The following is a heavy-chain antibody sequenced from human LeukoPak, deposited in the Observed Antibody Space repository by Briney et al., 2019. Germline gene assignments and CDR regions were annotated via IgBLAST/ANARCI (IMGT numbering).Heavy chain of an antibody. CDR3: ARGDDSAESLDY. V-gene: IGHV4-61*02. D-gene: IGHD3-16*01. CDR1: GASISSSGFY. Sequence: SQNLSLTCNVSGASISSSGFYWSWIRKPAGKGLEWIGRIYVRGSTNHHPSLKDRVTITIVTSKNQFSLRLHSVTAADTAVYFCARGDDSAESLDYWGQGTLVTVSS. J-gene: IGHJ4*02. CDR2: IYVRGST.